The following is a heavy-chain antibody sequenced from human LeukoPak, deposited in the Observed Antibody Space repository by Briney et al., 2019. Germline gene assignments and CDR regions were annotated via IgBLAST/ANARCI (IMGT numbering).Heavy chain of an antibody. Sequence: GGSLRLSCAASGFTSSSYSMNWVRQAPGKGLEWVSSISSSSSYTYYADSVKGRFTISRDNAKSSLYLQMNSLRAEDTAVYYCARDRLRFLEWFTTPDAFDIWGQGTMVTVSS. CDR3: ARDRLRFLEWFTTPDAFDI. J-gene: IGHJ3*02. CDR1: GFTSSSYS. D-gene: IGHD3-3*01. CDR2: ISSSSSYT. V-gene: IGHV3-21*01.